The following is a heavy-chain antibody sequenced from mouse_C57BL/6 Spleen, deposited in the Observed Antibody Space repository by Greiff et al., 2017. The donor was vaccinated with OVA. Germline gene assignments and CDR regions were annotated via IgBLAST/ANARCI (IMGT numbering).Heavy chain of an antibody. Sequence: QVQLQQPGAELVKPGASVKMSCKASGYTFTSYWITWVKQRPGQGLEWIGDIYPGSGSTNYNEKFKSKATLTVDTSSSTAYMQLSSLTSEDSAVYYCAREGIDDYDEAYWGQGTLVTVSA. CDR1: GYTFTSYW. V-gene: IGHV1-55*01. D-gene: IGHD2-4*01. J-gene: IGHJ3*01. CDR3: AREGIDDYDEAY. CDR2: IYPGSGST.